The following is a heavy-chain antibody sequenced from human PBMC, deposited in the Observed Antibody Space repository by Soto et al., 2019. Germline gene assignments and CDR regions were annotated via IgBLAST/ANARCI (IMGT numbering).Heavy chain of an antibody. V-gene: IGHV3-23*01. J-gene: IGHJ4*02. CDR2: ISGSGGST. D-gene: IGHD2-15*01. CDR1: GFTFSSYA. Sequence: GGSLRLSCAASGFTFSSYAMSWVRQAPGKGLEWVSAISGSGGSTYYGDSVKGRFTISRDNSKNTLYLQMNSLRAEDTAVYFCANSMGGYCSGGSCYEFYYGGQGTLVTVSS. CDR3: ANSMGGYCSGGSCYEFYY.